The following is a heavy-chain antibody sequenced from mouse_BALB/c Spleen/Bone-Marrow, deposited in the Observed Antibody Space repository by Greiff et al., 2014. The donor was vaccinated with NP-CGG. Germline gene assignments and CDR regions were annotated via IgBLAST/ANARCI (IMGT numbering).Heavy chain of an antibody. CDR3: VRRNDGNYVDYFDY. J-gene: IGHJ2*01. CDR2: IYSNGGST. Sequence: EVMLVQSGGGLVQPGGSLKLSCAASGFTFSNYGMSWVRQTPDKRLELVASIYSNGGSTYYPDSVKGRFTISRDTAKNTLYLQMSSLKTEETAMYYCVRRNDGNYVDYFDYWGQGTTLTVSS. D-gene: IGHD2-1*01. CDR1: GFTFSNYG. V-gene: IGHV5-6-3*01.